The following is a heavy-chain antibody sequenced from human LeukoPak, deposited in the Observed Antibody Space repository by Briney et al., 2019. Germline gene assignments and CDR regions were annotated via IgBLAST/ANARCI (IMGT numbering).Heavy chain of an antibody. CDR2: ISSSSSYI. D-gene: IGHD3-3*01. CDR1: GFTFSSYS. Sequence: AGGSLRLSCAASGFTFSSYSMNWVRQAPGKGLEWVSSISSSSSYIYYADSVKGRFTISRDNAKNSLYLQMNSLRAEDTAVYYCARERRRGNFGPWGQGTLVTVSS. V-gene: IGHV3-21*01. J-gene: IGHJ5*02. CDR3: ARERRRGNFGP.